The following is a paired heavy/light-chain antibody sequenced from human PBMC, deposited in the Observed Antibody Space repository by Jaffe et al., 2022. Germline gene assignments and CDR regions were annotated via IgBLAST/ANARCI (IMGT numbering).Light chain of an antibody. Sequence: QSVLTQPPSVSGAPGQRVTISCIGSSSSIGAGFDVHWYQHLPGTAPKLLIYGNSNRPSGVPDRFSGSKSGTSASLDITGLQADDEADYYCQSYDSSLNGVLFGGGTKLTVL. J-gene: IGLJ2*01. V-gene: IGLV1-40*01. CDR1: SSSIGAGFD. CDR2: GNS. CDR3: QSYDSSLNGVL.
Heavy chain of an antibody. CDR2: ISGSGIGT. V-gene: IGHV3-23*01. Sequence: EVQLLESGGGLVQPGGSLRLSCAASGFPFFSRYAMNWVRRAPGKGLEWVSAISGSGIGTYYAESVKGRFTISRDNAKNTLFLQMNSLRAEDTAVYYCAKDRGEYCSGGNCYFDYWGQGALVTVSS. D-gene: IGHD2-15*01. CDR1: GFPFFSRYA. J-gene: IGHJ4*02. CDR3: AKDRGEYCSGGNCYFDY.